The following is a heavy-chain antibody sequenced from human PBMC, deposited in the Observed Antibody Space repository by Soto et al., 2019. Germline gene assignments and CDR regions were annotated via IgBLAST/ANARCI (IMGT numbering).Heavy chain of an antibody. Sequence: VSVKVSCKASGYIFTNYFMHWVRQAPGQGLEWMGIIIPSIGTTTYAQKFKGRVTMTRETSTSTAYTELSGLRSEDSAVFFCAKSPNPGSATSSYYGMDVWGQGTTVTVSS. CDR1: GYIFTNYF. V-gene: IGHV1-46*01. J-gene: IGHJ6*02. D-gene: IGHD7-27*01. CDR2: IIPSIGTT. CDR3: AKSPNPGSATSSYYGMDV.